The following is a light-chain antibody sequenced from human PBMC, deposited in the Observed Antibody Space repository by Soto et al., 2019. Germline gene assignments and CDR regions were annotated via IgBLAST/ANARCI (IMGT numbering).Light chain of an antibody. CDR1: QSVSTTF. J-gene: IGKJ2*01. CDR2: GAS. CDR3: QQYGGSPMYT. Sequence: EIVLTQSPGTLSLSPGERATLSCRASQSVSTTFLAWYQQKPGQAPRLLIYGASSRAAGIPDRFSGSGSGTDFTLTISRLEPEDSAVYYCQQYGGSPMYTFGQGTKLEIK. V-gene: IGKV3-20*01.